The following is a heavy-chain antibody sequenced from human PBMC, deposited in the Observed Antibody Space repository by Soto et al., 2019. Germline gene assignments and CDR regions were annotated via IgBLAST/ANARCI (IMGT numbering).Heavy chain of an antibody. CDR3: AGFYNYYSGGFYSYYFDY. D-gene: IGHD3-22*01. Sequence: GASVKVSCKASGGTFSSYAISWVRQAPGQGLEWMGGIIPIFGTANYAQKFQGRVTITADESTSTAYMERSSLRSEDTAGYYCAGFYNYYSGGFYSYYFDYWGRETVVTVSS. CDR2: IIPIFGTA. J-gene: IGHJ4*01. V-gene: IGHV1-69*13. CDR1: GGTFSSYA.